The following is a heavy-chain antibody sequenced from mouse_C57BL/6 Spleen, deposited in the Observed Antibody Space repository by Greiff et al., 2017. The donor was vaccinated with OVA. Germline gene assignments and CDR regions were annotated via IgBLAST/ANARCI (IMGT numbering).Heavy chain of an antibody. J-gene: IGHJ4*01. CDR1: GYSITSGYY. CDR2: ISYGGRT. Sequence: DVQLQESGPGLVKPSQSLSLTCSVTGYSITSGYYWHWIRPFPGNKLEWMGYISYGGRTNYNPSLTNRISITRDTSKNQFFLKLNSVTTEDTATNYCAREMDSRCCMDYWGQGTSVTVSS. D-gene: IGHD1-1*01. CDR3: AREMDSRCCMDY. V-gene: IGHV3-6*01.